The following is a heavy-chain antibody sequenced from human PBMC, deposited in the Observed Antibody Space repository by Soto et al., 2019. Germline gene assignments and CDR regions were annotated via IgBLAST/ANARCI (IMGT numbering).Heavy chain of an antibody. CDR1: GFTFDSYA. CDR2: ISGSADGT. Sequence: EVKLLESGGGLAQPGGSLRLSCVGSGFTFDSYAISWVRQAPGERLQWIAAISGSADGTDYAHSVRGRFTISRDNAKKTVHLQMDSLRVEDTAVYFWAKDTVGGDSFWSGYYSDGLDVWGQGTLVTVS. D-gene: IGHD3-3*01. CDR3: AKDTVGGDSFWSGYYSDGLDV. V-gene: IGHV3-23*01. J-gene: IGHJ3*01.